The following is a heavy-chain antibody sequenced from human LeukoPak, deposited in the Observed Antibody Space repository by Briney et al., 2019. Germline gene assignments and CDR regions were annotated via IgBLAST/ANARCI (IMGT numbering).Heavy chain of an antibody. CDR1: GGSFSGYY. J-gene: IGHJ4*02. CDR3: ARSLPGSPGYSSSYIDY. Sequence: SETLSLTCAVYGGSFSGYYWSWIRQPPGKGLEWIGESNHSGSTNYNPSLKRRVTISVDTSKNQFSLKLSSVTAADTAVYYCARSLPGSPGYSSSYIDYWGQGTLVTVSS. V-gene: IGHV4-34*01. D-gene: IGHD6-13*01. CDR2: SNHSGST.